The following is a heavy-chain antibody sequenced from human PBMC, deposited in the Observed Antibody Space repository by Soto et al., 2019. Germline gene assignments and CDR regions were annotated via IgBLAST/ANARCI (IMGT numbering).Heavy chain of an antibody. J-gene: IGHJ4*02. D-gene: IGHD3-10*01. V-gene: IGHV3-48*02. CDR2: ISSSSSTI. CDR3: ARDGPWFGESSPGYFDY. Sequence: GGSLRLSCAASGFTFSSYSMNWVRQAPGKGLEWVSYISSSSSTIYYADSVRGRFTISRDNAKNSLYLQMNSLRDEDTAVYYCARDGPWFGESSPGYFDYWGQGTLVTVS. CDR1: GFTFSSYS.